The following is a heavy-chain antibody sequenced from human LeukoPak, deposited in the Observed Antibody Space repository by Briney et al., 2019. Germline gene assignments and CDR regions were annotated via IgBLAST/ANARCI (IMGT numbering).Heavy chain of an antibody. CDR2: IYYSGST. Sequence: SETLSLTCTVSGGSISSYYWSWIRRPPGKGLEWIGYIYYSGSTNYNPSLKSRVTISVDTSKNQFSLKLSSVTAADTAVYYCARDRGGNWFDPWGQGTLVTVSS. CDR1: GGSISSYY. D-gene: IGHD3-10*01. J-gene: IGHJ5*02. V-gene: IGHV4-59*01. CDR3: ARDRGGNWFDP.